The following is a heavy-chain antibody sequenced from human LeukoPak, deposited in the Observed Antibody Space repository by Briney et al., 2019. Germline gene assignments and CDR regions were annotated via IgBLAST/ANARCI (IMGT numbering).Heavy chain of an antibody. J-gene: IGHJ4*02. CDR2: ISYDGSNK. Sequence: PGGSLRLSCAASGFTFSSYGMHWVRQAPGKGLEWVAVISYDGSNKYYADSVKGRFTISRDNAKNSLYLQMNSLRAEDTAVYYCAVAAAGAGFDYWGQGTLVTVSS. CDR3: AVAAAGAGFDY. V-gene: IGHV3-30*03. D-gene: IGHD6-13*01. CDR1: GFTFSSYG.